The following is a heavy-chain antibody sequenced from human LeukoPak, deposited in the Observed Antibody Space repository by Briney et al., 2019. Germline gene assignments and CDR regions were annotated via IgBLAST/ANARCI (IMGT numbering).Heavy chain of an antibody. D-gene: IGHD3-10*01. CDR3: ARVWFGSPQAFDY. V-gene: IGHV4-30-4*01. Sequence: PSETLSLTCTVSGGSISSGDYYWSWIRQPPGKGLEWIGYIYYSGSTYYNPSLKSRVTISVDTFKNQFSLKLISVTAADTAVYYCARVWFGSPQAFDYWGQGTLVTVSS. CDR2: IYYSGST. J-gene: IGHJ4*02. CDR1: GGSISSGDYY.